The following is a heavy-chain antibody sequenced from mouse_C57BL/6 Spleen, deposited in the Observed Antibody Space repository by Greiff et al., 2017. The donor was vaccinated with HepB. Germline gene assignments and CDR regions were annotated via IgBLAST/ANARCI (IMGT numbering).Heavy chain of an antibody. J-gene: IGHJ3*01. D-gene: IGHD2-4*01. CDR3: ARGYYDYDRFAY. Sequence: VQLQQSGAELVKPGASVKISCKASGYAFSSYWMNWVKQRPGKGLEWIGQIYPGDGATNYNGKFKGKATLTADKSSSTAYMQLSSLTSEDSAVYFCARGYYDYDRFAYWGQGTLVTVSA. CDR1: GYAFSSYW. V-gene: IGHV1-80*01. CDR2: IYPGDGAT.